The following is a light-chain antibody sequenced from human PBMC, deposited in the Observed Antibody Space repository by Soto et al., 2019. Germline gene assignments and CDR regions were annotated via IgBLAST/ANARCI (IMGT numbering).Light chain of an antibody. J-gene: IGKJ1*01. CDR3: HQSGSSPWT. CDR2: GAS. CDR1: PSVSSTY. V-gene: IGKV3-20*01. Sequence: EIVLTQSPGTLSLSPGERATLSCRASPSVSSTYLAWYQQKPGQAPRLLIYGASSRATGIPVRFSGIGSGTDFSLTISRLEPEDFAVYYCHQSGSSPWTFGHGTKVEIK.